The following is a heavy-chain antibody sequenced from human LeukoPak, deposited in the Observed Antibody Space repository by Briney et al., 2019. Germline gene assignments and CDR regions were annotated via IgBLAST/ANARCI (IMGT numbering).Heavy chain of an antibody. V-gene: IGHV1-18*01. CDR1: GYTFTSYG. J-gene: IGHJ5*02. CDR2: ISAYNGNT. D-gene: IGHD3-3*01. Sequence: GASVKVSCKASGYTFTSYGISWVRQAPGQGLEWMGWISAYNGNTNYAQKLQGRVTMTTDTSTSTAYMELRSLRSDDTAAYYCARVRGHYDFWSGYYFNNWFDPWGQGTLVTVSS. CDR3: ARVRGHYDFWSGYYFNNWFDP.